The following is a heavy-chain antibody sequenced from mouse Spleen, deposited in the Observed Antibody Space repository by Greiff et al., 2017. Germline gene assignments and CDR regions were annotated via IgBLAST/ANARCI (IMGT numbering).Heavy chain of an antibody. CDR1: GFTFSDYY. V-gene: IGHV5-16*01. Sequence: EVKLMESEGGLVQPGSSMKLSCTASGFTFSDYYMAWVRQVPEKGLEWVANINYDGSSTYYLDSLKSRFIISRDNAKNILYLQMSSLKSEDTATYYCARDKWDYFDYWGQGTTLTVSS. D-gene: IGHD1-3*01. CDR2: INYDGSST. J-gene: IGHJ2*01. CDR3: ARDKWDYFDY.